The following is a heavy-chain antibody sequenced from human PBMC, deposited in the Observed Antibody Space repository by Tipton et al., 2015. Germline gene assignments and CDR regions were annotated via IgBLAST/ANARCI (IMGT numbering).Heavy chain of an antibody. Sequence: SLRLSCSASGFTFSSYAMHWVRQAPGNGLEYVSAISTNGGTTYYADSVKGRFTISRDNSKNTLYLQMSSLRADDTAVYYCVNSHSGYYDSRGRPYYFGSWGQGTLVSVSS. CDR3: VNSHSGYYDSRGRPYYFGS. V-gene: IGHV3-64D*08. J-gene: IGHJ4*02. CDR1: GFTFSSYA. CDR2: ISTNGGTT. D-gene: IGHD3-22*01.